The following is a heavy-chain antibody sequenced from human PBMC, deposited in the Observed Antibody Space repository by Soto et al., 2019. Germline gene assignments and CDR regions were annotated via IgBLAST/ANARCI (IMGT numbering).Heavy chain of an antibody. CDR1: GGSISSGGYY. CDR3: ARVGISSSDAFDI. J-gene: IGHJ3*02. V-gene: IGHV4-31*03. CDR2: IYYTGNT. Sequence: PSETLSLTCTFSGGSISSGGYYWSWIRQHPEKGLEWIGYIYYTGNTYYNASLKSRVTISVDTSNNQFSLKLSSVTAADTAVYYCARVGISSSDAFDIWGQGTTVTVSS. D-gene: IGHD6-6*01.